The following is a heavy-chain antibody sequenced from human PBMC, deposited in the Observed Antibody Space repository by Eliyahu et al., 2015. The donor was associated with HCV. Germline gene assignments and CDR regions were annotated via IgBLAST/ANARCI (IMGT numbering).Heavy chain of an antibody. Sequence: QVQLQESGPGLVKPSQTLSLTCTVSGGSISSGXYYWXWIRQPAGKGLEWIGRIYTSGSTNYNPSLKSRVTISVDTSKNQFSLKLSSVTAADTAVYYCAREPYDSSGYYFEEDWYFDLWGRGTLVTVSS. CDR1: GGSISSGXYY. CDR2: IYTSGST. J-gene: IGHJ2*01. CDR3: AREPYDSSGYYFEEDWYFDL. V-gene: IGHV4-61*02. D-gene: IGHD3-22*01.